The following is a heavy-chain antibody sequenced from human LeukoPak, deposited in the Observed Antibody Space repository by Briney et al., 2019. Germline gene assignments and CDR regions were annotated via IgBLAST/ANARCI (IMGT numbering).Heavy chain of an antibody. CDR3: ARDGYIVVVTALDY. CDR1: GYTFTSFV. J-gene: IGHJ4*02. CDR2: ISAYNGNT. D-gene: IGHD2-21*02. V-gene: IGHV1-18*01. Sequence: ASVKVSCKASGYTFTSFVISWGRQAPGQGLEGRGGISAYNGNTNYAQKLQGRVTMTTDTSTSTAYMELRSLRSDDTAVYYCARDGYIVVVTALDYWGQGTLVTVSS.